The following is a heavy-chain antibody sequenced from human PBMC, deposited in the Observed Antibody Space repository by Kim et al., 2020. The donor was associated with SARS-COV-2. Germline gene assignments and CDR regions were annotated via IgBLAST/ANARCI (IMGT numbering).Heavy chain of an antibody. CDR3: ARDSAVTPVDY. CDR2: T. J-gene: IGHJ4*02. D-gene: IGHD4-17*01. Sequence: TYYNPALKSRVTISVDTSKNQFSLKLSSVTAADTAVYYCARDSAVTPVDYWGQGTLVTVSS. V-gene: IGHV4-30-2*04.